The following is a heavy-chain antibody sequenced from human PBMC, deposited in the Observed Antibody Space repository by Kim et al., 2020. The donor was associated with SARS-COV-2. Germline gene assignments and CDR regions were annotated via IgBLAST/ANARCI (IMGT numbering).Heavy chain of an antibody. CDR1: GGSVSSAGYY. CDR3: ARAPGGVRFDS. J-gene: IGHJ5*01. V-gene: IGHV4-61*08. CDR2: IYYNENV. D-gene: IGHD3-16*01. Sequence: SETLSLTCTVSGGSVSSAGYYWSWIRQPPGTGLEWNAYIYYNENVNYNPSLRSRVTISVDTSKNQFSLKLSSVSAADTAMYYCARAPGGVRFDSWGQGTLGTVSS.